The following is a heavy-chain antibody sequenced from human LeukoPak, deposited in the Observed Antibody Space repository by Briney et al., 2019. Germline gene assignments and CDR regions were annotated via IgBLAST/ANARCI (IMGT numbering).Heavy chain of an antibody. CDR2: IYYSGST. V-gene: IGHV4-39*06. CDR3: ARLWELSGYYYGMDV. D-gene: IGHD1-26*01. Sequence: SETLSLTCTVSGGSISSSSYYWGWIRQPPGKGLEWIGSIYYSGSTYYNPSLKSRVTISVDTSKNQFPLKLSSVTAADTAVYYCARLWELSGYYYGMDVWGQGTTVTVSS. J-gene: IGHJ6*02. CDR1: GGSISSSSYY.